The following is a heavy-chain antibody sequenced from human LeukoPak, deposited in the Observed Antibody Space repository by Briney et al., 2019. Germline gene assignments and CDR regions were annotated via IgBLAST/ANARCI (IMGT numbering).Heavy chain of an antibody. J-gene: IGHJ6*03. CDR1: GGSVSSSSYY. CDR2: IYYSGST. Sequence: SETLSLTCTVSGGSVSSSSYYWSWIRQPPGKGLEWIGYIYYSGSTNYNPSLKSRVTISVDTSKNQFSLKLSSVTAADTAVYYCARAVGDILTGYGFWGDYYYYMDVWGKGTTVTISS. D-gene: IGHD3-9*01. V-gene: IGHV4-61*01. CDR3: ARAVGDILTGYGFWGDYYYYMDV.